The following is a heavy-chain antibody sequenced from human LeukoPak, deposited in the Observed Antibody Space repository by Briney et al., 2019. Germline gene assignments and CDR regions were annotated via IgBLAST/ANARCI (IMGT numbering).Heavy chain of an antibody. D-gene: IGHD1-1*01. CDR3: ARPRRAERDEDF. CDR2: INPGDTNI. Sequence: GESLKISCKASGYSFANYWIGWVRQVPGKGLEWVAMINPGDTNIAYSPSFQAQVTISADRSISTAYLRWSSLKALDTAIYYCARPRRAERDEDFWGQGTLVTVSS. J-gene: IGHJ4*02. V-gene: IGHV5-51*01. CDR1: GYSFANYW.